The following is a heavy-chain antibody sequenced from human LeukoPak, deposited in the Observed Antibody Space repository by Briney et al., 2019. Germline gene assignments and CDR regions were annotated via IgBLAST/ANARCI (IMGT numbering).Heavy chain of an antibody. CDR3: ARHSRGSNWPLDY. D-gene: IGHD6-13*01. J-gene: IGHJ4*02. V-gene: IGHV4-59*08. CDR1: GGSISSYY. Sequence: SETLSLTCTVSGGSISSYYWSWIRQPPGKGLEWIGYIYYSGSTNYNPSLKSRVTISVDTSKNQFSLKLISVTAADTAVYYCARHSRGSNWPLDYWGQGTLVTVSS. CDR2: IYYSGST.